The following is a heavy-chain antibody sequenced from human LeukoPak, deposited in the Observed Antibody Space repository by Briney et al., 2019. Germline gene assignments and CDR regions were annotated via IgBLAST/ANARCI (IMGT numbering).Heavy chain of an antibody. CDR1: GYTFTNYQ. CDR2: SNPSGGST. V-gene: IGHV1-46*01. CDR3: ARGETCYYMDV. Sequence: ASVKDTCKSSGYTFTNYQIHWVRPPPGQGLAWMGISNPSGGSTSYAQKFQGRVTMTRDMSTSTVYMELSSLRSEETAVYYCARGETCYYMDVWGKGTTVTVSS. J-gene: IGHJ6*03.